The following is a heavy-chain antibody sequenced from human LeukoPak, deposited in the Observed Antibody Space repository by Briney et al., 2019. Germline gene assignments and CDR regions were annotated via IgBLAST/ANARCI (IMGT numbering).Heavy chain of an antibody. J-gene: IGHJ4*02. V-gene: IGHV4-59*11. CDR3: ARAAVAAVSFDY. CDR2: IYDSGST. Sequence: PSETLSLTCTVSGGSISSHYWSWIRQPPGKGLEWIGYIYDSGSTNYNPSLKSRVTISVDTSKNQFSLKLSSVTAADTAVYYCARAAVAAVSFDYWGQGTLVTVSS. D-gene: IGHD2-15*01. CDR1: GGSISSHY.